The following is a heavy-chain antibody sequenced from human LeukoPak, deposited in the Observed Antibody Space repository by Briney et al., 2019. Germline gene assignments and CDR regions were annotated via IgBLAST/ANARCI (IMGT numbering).Heavy chain of an antibody. CDR3: ARATFLPYSSSWYGIDY. Sequence: GASVKVSCKASGYTFTSYYMHWVRQAPGQGLEWMGIINPSGGSTSSAQKFQGRVTMTRDTSTSTVYMELSSLRSEDTAVYYCARATFLPYSSSWYGIDYWGQGSLVTVSS. D-gene: IGHD6-13*01. J-gene: IGHJ4*02. CDR1: GYTFTSYY. V-gene: IGHV1-46*01. CDR2: INPSGGST.